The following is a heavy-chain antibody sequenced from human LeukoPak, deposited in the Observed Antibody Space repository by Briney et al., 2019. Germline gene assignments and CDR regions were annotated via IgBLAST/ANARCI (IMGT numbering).Heavy chain of an antibody. D-gene: IGHD3-3*01. CDR3: AKGGSLDYDFWSGYGGYFDY. CDR1: GFTFSSYG. J-gene: IGHJ4*02. CDR2: ISYDGSNK. V-gene: IGHV3-30*18. Sequence: PGGPLRLSCAASGFTFSSYGMHWVRQAPGKGLEWVAVISYDGSNKYYADSVKGRFTISRDNSKNTLYLQMNSLRAEDTAVYYCAKGGSLDYDFWSGYGGYFDYWGQGTLVTVSS.